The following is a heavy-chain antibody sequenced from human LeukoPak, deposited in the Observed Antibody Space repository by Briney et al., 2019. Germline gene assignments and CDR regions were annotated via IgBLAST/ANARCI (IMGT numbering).Heavy chain of an antibody. Sequence: GGSLRLSCAASGFTFSSYSMNWVRQAPGKGLEWVSSISSSSSYIYYADSVKGRFTISRDNAKNSLYLQMNSLRAEDTAVYYCARVLTSGYYYDSSGDYWGQGTLVTVSS. V-gene: IGHV3-21*01. D-gene: IGHD3-22*01. CDR2: ISSSSSYI. J-gene: IGHJ4*02. CDR3: ARVLTSGYYYDSSGDY. CDR1: GFTFSSYS.